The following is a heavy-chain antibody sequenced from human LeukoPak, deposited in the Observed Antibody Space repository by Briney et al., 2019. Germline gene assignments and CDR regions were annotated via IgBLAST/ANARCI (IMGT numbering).Heavy chain of an antibody. V-gene: IGHV1-3*01. CDR3: ANPRYDSSGYYYVD. CDR2: INGGSGNT. CDR1: GYTFTDYT. J-gene: IGHJ4*02. D-gene: IGHD3-22*01. Sequence: ASVKVSCKASGYTFTDYTMHWLRQAPGQRLDWMGWINGGSGNTKYSPEFQGRVTITRGTSASTAYMELSRLRSEDTAVYYCANPRYDSSGYYYVDWGQGTLVTVSS.